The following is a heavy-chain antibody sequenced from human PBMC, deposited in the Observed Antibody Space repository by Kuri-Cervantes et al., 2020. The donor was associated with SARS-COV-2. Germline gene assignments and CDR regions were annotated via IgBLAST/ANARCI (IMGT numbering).Heavy chain of an antibody. CDR2: IYYSGST. CDR1: GGSISSHY. Sequence: SETLSLTCTVSGGSISSHYWSWIRQPPGKGLEWIGYIYYSGSTNYNPSLKSRVTISVDTSKNQFSLKLSSVTAADTAVYYCAREVERIVVVPAAILSIVTSNWFDPWGQGTLVTVSS. V-gene: IGHV4-59*11. CDR3: AREVERIVVVPAAILSIVTSNWFDP. D-gene: IGHD2-2*02. J-gene: IGHJ5*02.